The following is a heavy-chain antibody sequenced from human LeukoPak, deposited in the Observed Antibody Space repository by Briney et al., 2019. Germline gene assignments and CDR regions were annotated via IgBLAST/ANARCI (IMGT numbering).Heavy chain of an antibody. CDR2: IKSKTDGGTT. D-gene: IGHD2-2*01. CDR1: GFTFSNAW. J-gene: IGHJ3*02. Sequence: PGGSLRLSCAASGFTFSNAWMSWVRQAPGKGLEWVGRIKSKTDGGTTDYAAPVKGRFTISRDDSKNTLYLQMNSLKTEDTAVYYCTSRYCSSTSCYYAADAFDIWGQGTMVTVSS. V-gene: IGHV3-15*01. CDR3: TSRYCSSTSCYYAADAFDI.